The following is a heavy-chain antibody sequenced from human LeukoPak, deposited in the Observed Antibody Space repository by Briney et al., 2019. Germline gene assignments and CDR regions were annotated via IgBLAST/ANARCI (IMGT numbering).Heavy chain of an antibody. CDR3: ASSCSGGSCYSPWFDP. D-gene: IGHD2-15*01. J-gene: IGHJ5*02. Sequence: PSETLSLTCTVSGGSISSGSYYWSWIRQPAGKGLERIGRIYTSGSTNYNPSLKSRVTISVDTSKNQFSLKLSSVTAADTAEYYCASSCSGGSCYSPWFDPWGQGTLVTVSS. V-gene: IGHV4-61*02. CDR1: GGSISSGSYY. CDR2: IYTSGST.